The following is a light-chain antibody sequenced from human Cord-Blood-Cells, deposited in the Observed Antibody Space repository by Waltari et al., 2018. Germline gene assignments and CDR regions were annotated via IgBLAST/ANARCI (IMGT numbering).Light chain of an antibody. Sequence: QSALTQPPSASGSPGQSVTISCTGTSSDVGGYNYVSWYQRHPGKAPKLMIYGVSKRPSGAPDRFSXSKSXXXXXLPVSGLQAEYEADYYCSSYAGSNNLVFGGGTKLTVL. V-gene: IGLV2-8*01. J-gene: IGLJ3*02. CDR1: SSDVGGYNY. CDR2: GVS. CDR3: SSYAGSNNLV.